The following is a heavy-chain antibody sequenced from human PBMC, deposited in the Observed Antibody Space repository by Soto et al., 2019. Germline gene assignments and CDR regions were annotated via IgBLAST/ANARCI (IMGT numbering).Heavy chain of an antibody. D-gene: IGHD5-12*01. CDR1: GYTFDNYA. J-gene: IGHJ3*02. CDR2: INAGNGYT. CDR3: AGVQYSGYDFKLAFDI. Sequence: QVQLVQSGAQVKKPGASGKVSCKASGYTFDNYALHWVRQAPGRRLEWMGWINAGNGYTKYSQSCQGRVTITRDTSASTVHMALGSLGSEDTAVYCCAGVQYSGYDFKLAFDIWGQGTMVTVSS. V-gene: IGHV1-3*01.